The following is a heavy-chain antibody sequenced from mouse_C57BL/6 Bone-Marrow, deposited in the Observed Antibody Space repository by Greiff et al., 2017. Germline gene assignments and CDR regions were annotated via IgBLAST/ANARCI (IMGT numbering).Heavy chain of an antibody. D-gene: IGHD2-2*01. CDR2: IDPSDSYT. V-gene: IGHV1-50*01. CDR1: GYTFTSYW. Sequence: VQLQQPGAELVKPGASVKLSCKASGYTFTSYWMQWVKQRPGQGLEWIGEIDPSDSYTNYNHKFKGKATLTVDTSSSTAYMQLSSLTSEDSAVYYCAREGPMVTTFYFDDWGQGTTLTVSS. J-gene: IGHJ2*01. CDR3: AREGPMVTTFYFDD.